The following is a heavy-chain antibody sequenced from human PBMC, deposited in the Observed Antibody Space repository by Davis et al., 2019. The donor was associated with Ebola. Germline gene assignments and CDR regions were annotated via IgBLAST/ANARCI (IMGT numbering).Heavy chain of an antibody. Sequence: PSETLSLTCAVYGGSFSGYYWSWIRQPPGKGLEWIGEINHSGSTNYNPSLKSRVTISVDTSKNQFSLKLSSVTAADTAVYYCARGPNSSSWYRRWYFDLWGRGTLVTVSS. D-gene: IGHD6-13*01. CDR3: ARGPNSSSWYRRWYFDL. J-gene: IGHJ2*01. CDR2: INHSGST. V-gene: IGHV4-34*01. CDR1: GGSFSGYY.